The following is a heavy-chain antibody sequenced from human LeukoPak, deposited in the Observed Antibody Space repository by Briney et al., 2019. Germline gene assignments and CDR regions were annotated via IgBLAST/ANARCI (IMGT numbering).Heavy chain of an antibody. CDR3: ARARSIAARPRKYYFDY. CDR1: GYTFTSYD. V-gene: IGHV1-8*03. CDR2: MNPNSGNT. J-gene: IGHJ4*02. D-gene: IGHD6-6*01. Sequence: ASVKVSCKASGYTFTSYDINWVRQATGQGLEWMGWMNPNSGNTGYAQKFQGRVTITRNTSISTAYMELSSLRSEDTAVYYCARARSIAARPRKYYFDYWGQGTLVTVSS.